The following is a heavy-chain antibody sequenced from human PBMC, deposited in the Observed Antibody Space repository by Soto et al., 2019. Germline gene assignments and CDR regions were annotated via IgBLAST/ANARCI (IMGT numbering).Heavy chain of an antibody. V-gene: IGHV3-23*01. Sequence: VQLLESGGHLVQPGGSLRLSCAGSGFTFSSYAMSWVRQAPGKGLEWVSSISDSAGSTYYADSVKGRFTISRDNSKNTLFLQMNSLRAEDTAVYYCAKERASTVTTEMGYWGQGTLVTVSS. J-gene: IGHJ4*02. CDR1: GFTFSSYA. D-gene: IGHD4-17*01. CDR2: ISDSAGST. CDR3: AKERASTVTTEMGY.